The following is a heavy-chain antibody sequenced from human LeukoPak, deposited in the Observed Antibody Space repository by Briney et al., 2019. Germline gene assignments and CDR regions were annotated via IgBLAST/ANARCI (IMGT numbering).Heavy chain of an antibody. CDR1: GFTFSYYE. CDR3: ARGDYYDTSGFRGGYYYYGMDV. V-gene: IGHV3-48*03. J-gene: IGHJ6*02. CDR2: ISSSGSTI. D-gene: IGHD3-22*01. Sequence: GGSLRLSCAASGFTFSYYEMNWVRQAPGKGLEWVSYISSSGSTIYYAASVKGRFTISRDNAKNPLYLQMNSLRAEDTAVYYCARGDYYDTSGFRGGYYYYGMDVWGQGTTVTVSS.